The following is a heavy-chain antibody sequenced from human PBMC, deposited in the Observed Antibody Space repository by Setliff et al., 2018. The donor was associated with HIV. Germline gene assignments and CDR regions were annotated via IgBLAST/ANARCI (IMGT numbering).Heavy chain of an antibody. CDR3: VRGSIGFCSGMTNCQSLFDI. J-gene: IGHJ3*02. D-gene: IGHD2-15*01. CDR1: GFTLSPYT. CDR2: ISSCSNYM. Sequence: GGSLRLSCAVSGFTLSPYTMNWVRQAPGKGLEWVSSISSCSNYMAYGDSVKGRFSISRDDAKNSLYLQANSLRAEDTAVYYCVRGSIGFCSGMTNCQSLFDIWGQGTMVTVSS. V-gene: IGHV3-21*06.